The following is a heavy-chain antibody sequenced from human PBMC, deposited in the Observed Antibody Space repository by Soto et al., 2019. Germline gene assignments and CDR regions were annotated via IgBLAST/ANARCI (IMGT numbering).Heavy chain of an antibody. Sequence: GASVKVSCKASGGTFSSYAISWVRQAPGQGLEWMGGIIPIFGTANYAQKFQGRVTITADESTSTAYMELSSLRSEDTAVYYCARDHYGDYAWFDPWGQGTLVTVSS. V-gene: IGHV1-69*13. CDR3: ARDHYGDYAWFDP. CDR2: IIPIFGTA. CDR1: GGTFSSYA. J-gene: IGHJ5*02. D-gene: IGHD4-17*01.